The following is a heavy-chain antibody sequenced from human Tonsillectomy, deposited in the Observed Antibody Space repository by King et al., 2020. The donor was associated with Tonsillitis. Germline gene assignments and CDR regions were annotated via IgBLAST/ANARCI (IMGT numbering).Heavy chain of an antibody. D-gene: IGHD3-10*01. V-gene: IGHV3-49*04. CDR3: SRDGGLVWFGLARGAYYMDV. J-gene: IGHJ6*03. CDR2: IRSKVYGGTT. Sequence: VQLVESGGGLVQPGRSLRLSCTASGFTFGDYAMSWVRQAPGKGLEWVGFIRSKVYGGTTEYAASVKGRFTISRDDSKSIANLQMNSLKTEDTAVYYCSRDGGLVWFGLARGAYYMDVWGKGTTVTVSS. CDR1: GFTFGDYA.